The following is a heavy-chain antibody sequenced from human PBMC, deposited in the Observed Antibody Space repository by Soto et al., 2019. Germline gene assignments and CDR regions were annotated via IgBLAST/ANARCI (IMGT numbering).Heavy chain of an antibody. CDR3: ARRYGASFDY. CDR2: IYYSGST. CDR1: GGSISSYY. Sequence: QVQLQESGPGLVKPSETLSLTCTVSGGSISSYYWSWIRQPPGKGLEWIGYIYYSGSTNYNPSLKSRVTISVETSKTQCSLKLSSVTAADTAVYYCARRYGASFDYWGQGTLVTVSS. D-gene: IGHD4-17*01. V-gene: IGHV4-59*01. J-gene: IGHJ4*02.